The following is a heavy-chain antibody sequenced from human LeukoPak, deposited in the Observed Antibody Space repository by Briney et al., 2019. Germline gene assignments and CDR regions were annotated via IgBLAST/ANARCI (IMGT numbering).Heavy chain of an antibody. CDR3: ATSTRTLLLV. D-gene: IGHD2/OR15-2a*01. Sequence: ASVKVSCKTSGYTFTGYYMHWVRQAPGQGLEWMGWINPNSGGTNYAQKFQGRVTITRNTSISTAYMELSSLRSEDTAVYYCATSTRTLLLVWGQGTLVTVSS. V-gene: IGHV1-2*02. CDR2: INPNSGGT. CDR1: GYTFTGYY. J-gene: IGHJ4*02.